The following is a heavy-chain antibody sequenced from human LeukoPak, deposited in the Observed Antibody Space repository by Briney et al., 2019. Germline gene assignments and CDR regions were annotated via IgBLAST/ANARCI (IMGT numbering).Heavy chain of an antibody. D-gene: IGHD1-1*01. CDR3: ARVATGTGFGYYYYYMDV. V-gene: IGHV4-38-2*02. Sequence: SETLSLTCTVSGYSFSSGYYWGWIRKPPGKGLEWIGSIYHSGSTYYNPSLKSRVTISVDTSKNQFSLKLSSVTAADTAVYYCARVATGTGFGYYYYYMDVWGKGTTVTVSS. CDR2: IYHSGST. CDR1: GYSFSSGYY. J-gene: IGHJ6*03.